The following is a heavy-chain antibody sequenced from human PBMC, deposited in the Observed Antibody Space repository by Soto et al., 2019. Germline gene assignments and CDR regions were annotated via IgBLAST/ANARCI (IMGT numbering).Heavy chain of an antibody. J-gene: IGHJ4*02. CDR3: AREDDKIGYYLDY. CDR2: MSYVGDNK. D-gene: IGHD3-22*01. CDR1: GFTFSSYA. Sequence: QVQLVESGGGVVQPGRSLTLSCAASGFTFSSYAMQWVRQAPGEGLEWVAVMSYVGDNKYYADSVKGRFTISRDNSKNTLYLQMNSLRAEDTAVYYWAREDDKIGYYLDYWGQGTLVTVSS. V-gene: IGHV3-30-3*01.